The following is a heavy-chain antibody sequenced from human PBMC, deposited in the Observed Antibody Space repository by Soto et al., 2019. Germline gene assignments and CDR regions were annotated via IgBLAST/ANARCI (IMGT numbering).Heavy chain of an antibody. CDR2: IYYSGST. D-gene: IGHD3-10*01. J-gene: IGHJ5*02. CDR1: GGSISSGGYY. CDR3: ARVFGELFGNWFDP. Sequence: QVQLQESGPGLVKPSQTLSLTCTVSGGSISSGGYYWSWIRQHPGKGLEWIGYIYYSGSTYYNPSYKSRVTISVDPSKNQFSLKLSSVTAADTEVYYCARVFGELFGNWFDPWGQGTLVTVSS. V-gene: IGHV4-31*03.